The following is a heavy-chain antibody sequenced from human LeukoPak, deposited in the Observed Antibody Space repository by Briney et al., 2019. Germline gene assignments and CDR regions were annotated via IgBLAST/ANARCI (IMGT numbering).Heavy chain of an antibody. Sequence: ASVKVSCKASGYTFTSYAMHWVRQAPGQRLEWMGWINAGNGNTKYSQKFQGRVTITRDTSASTAYMELSSLRSEDTAMYYCARDHITMVRGAPRSNWFDPWGQGTLVTVSS. D-gene: IGHD3-10*01. CDR2: INAGNGNT. CDR1: GYTFTSYA. V-gene: IGHV1-3*01. CDR3: ARDHITMVRGAPRSNWFDP. J-gene: IGHJ5*02.